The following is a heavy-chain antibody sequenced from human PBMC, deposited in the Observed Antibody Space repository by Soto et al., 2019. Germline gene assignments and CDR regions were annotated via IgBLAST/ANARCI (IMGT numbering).Heavy chain of an antibody. D-gene: IGHD1-1*01. V-gene: IGHV1-69*13. CDR1: GGTFSSYA. Sequence: SVKVSCKASGGTFSSYAISWVRQAPGQGLEWMGGIIPIFGTANYAQKFQGRVTITADESTSTAYMELSSLRSEDTAVYYCARDLRTTGTEDYWGQGTLVTVSS. CDR2: IIPIFGTA. CDR3: ARDLRTTGTEDY. J-gene: IGHJ4*02.